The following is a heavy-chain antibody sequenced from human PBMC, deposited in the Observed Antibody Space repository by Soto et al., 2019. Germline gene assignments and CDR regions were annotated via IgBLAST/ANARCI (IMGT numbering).Heavy chain of an antibody. CDR3: ARGKAVAGLGYYYYMDV. D-gene: IGHD6-19*01. CDR1: DCYISSYY. V-gene: IGHV4-59*08. CDR2: IYYSGST. J-gene: IGHJ6*03. Sequence: SETLSLTYTFSDCYISSYYWRWILQPPGKGLEWIGYIYYSGSTNYNPSLKSRVTISVDTSKNQFSPKLSSVTAADTAVYYCARGKAVAGLGYYYYMDVWGKGTTVTVSS.